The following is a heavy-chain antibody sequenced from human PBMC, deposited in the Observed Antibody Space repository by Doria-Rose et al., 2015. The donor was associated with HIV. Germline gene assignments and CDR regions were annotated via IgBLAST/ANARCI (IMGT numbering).Heavy chain of an antibody. CDR3: ARDHYDSGGYYRD. CDR2: ISSSSEYI. V-gene: IGHV3-21*03. Sequence: RYIMNCVLQAPGQWMGWVSSISSSSEYIYYVDSVQGRFTISRDNAKNSVYLQMNSLRTEDTAVYYCARDHYDSGGYYRDWGQGTLATVSS. D-gene: IGHD3-22*01. J-gene: IGHJ4*02. CDR1: RYI.